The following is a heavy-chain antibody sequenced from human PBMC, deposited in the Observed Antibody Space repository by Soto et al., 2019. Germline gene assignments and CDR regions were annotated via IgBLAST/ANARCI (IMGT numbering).Heavy chain of an antibody. D-gene: IGHD3-22*01. J-gene: IGHJ4*02. CDR2: ISYDGSNK. Sequence: QVQLVESGGGVVQPGRSLRLSCAASGFTFSSYGMHWVRQAPGKGLEWVAVISYDGSNKYYADSVKGRFTISRDNSKNTLYLQMNSLRAEDTAVSYCAKDHYYDSSGYSFFDYWGQGTLVTVSS. CDR3: AKDHYYDSSGYSFFDY. V-gene: IGHV3-30*18. CDR1: GFTFSSYG.